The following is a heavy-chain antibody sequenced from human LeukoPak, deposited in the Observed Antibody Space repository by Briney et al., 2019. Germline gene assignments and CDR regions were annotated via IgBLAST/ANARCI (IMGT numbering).Heavy chain of an antibody. D-gene: IGHD3-3*01. CDR3: ARGSYGVVKNWFDP. Sequence: ASVKVSCKASGYTFTGYYMHWVRQAPGQGLEWMGWISAYNGNTNYAQKLQGRVTMTTDTSTSTAYMELRSLRSDDTAVYYCARGSYGVVKNWFDPWGQGTLVTVSS. V-gene: IGHV1-18*04. J-gene: IGHJ5*02. CDR2: ISAYNGNT. CDR1: GYTFTGYY.